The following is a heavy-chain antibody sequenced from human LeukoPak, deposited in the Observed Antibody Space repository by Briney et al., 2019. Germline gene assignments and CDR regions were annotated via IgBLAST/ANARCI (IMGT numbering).Heavy chain of an antibody. Sequence: SETLSLTCTVSGGSISSYYWSWIRQPPGKGLEWIGYIYYSGSTKYNPSLKSRVTISVDTSKNQFSLKLSSVTAADTAVYYCARAHCTATSCHHFDYWGQGALVTVSS. CDR3: ARAHCTATSCHHFDY. J-gene: IGHJ4*02. D-gene: IGHD2-2*01. CDR1: GGSISSYY. V-gene: IGHV4-59*12. CDR2: IYYSGST.